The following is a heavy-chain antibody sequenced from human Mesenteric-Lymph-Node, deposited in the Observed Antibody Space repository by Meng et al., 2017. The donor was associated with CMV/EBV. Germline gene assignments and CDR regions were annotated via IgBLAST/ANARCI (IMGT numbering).Heavy chain of an antibody. D-gene: IGHD2-15*01. CDR1: GFTFRTSE. CDR2: ISSTGSTK. CDR3: ARDRSQKYCSGGTCYYF. V-gene: IGHV3-48*03. J-gene: IGHJ4*02. Sequence: GESLKISCAASGFTFRTSEMNWVRQVPGKGLEWVSYISSTGSTKYYADSVKGRFTISRDNAKNSLYLEMNSLRAEDTAVYYCARDRSQKYCSGGTCYYFWGQGTLVTVSS.